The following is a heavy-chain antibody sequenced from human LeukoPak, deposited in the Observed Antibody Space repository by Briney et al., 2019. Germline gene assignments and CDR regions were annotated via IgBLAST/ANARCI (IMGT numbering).Heavy chain of an antibody. J-gene: IGHJ4*02. CDR2: INPNSGGT. V-gene: IGHV1-2*06. CDR3: ARDSSSFDY. Sequence: ASVKVSCKASGYTFIGYYMHWVRQAPGQGLEWMGRINPNSGGTNYAQKFQGRATMTRDTSISTAYMELSRLRSDDAAMYYCARDSSSFDYWGQGTLVTVSS. CDR1: GYTFIGYY. D-gene: IGHD2-2*01.